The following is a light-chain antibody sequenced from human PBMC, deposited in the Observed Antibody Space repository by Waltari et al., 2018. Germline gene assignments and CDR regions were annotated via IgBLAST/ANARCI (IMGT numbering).Light chain of an antibody. V-gene: IGLV3-19*01. Sequence: SSELTQDPAVSVALGQTVTITCQGDSLRSYYASWYQQKPGQAPVLVIYGKDNRPSGFPARFSGSNSGLTSSLHIPGAQAEDEADYYCNSRDSSGDHLIFGGGTRLTVL. CDR3: NSRDSSGDHLI. CDR2: GKD. CDR1: SLRSYY. J-gene: IGLJ2*01.